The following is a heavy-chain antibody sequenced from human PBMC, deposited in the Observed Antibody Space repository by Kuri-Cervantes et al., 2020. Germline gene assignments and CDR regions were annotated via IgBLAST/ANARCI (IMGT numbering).Heavy chain of an antibody. Sequence: GESLKISCEASGFTISNYRMSWVRQAPGRGLEWVANIKQDGSEKYYVDSVKGRFTISRDNAKNSLYLQMNSLRAEDTAVYYCARVFHLPDYYDSSGYYEAFDIWGQGTVVTVSS. CDR3: ARVFHLPDYYDSSGYYEAFDI. V-gene: IGHV3-7*02. CDR1: GFTISNYR. CDR2: IKQDGSEK. D-gene: IGHD3-22*01. J-gene: IGHJ3*02.